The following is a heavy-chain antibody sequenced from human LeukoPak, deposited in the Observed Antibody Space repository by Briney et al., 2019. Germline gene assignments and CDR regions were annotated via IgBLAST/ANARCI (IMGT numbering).Heavy chain of an antibody. CDR2: IKSKTDGGTT. Sequence: PGGSLRLSCAASGFTFSNAWMSWVRQAPGKGLEWVGRIKSKTDGGTTDYAAPVKGRFTISRDDSKNTLYLQMNSLKTEDTAVYYCTTTPYFLWFGEFLSLDYWGQGTLVTVSS. CDR1: GFTFSNAW. D-gene: IGHD3-10*01. CDR3: TTTPYFLWFGEFLSLDY. V-gene: IGHV3-15*01. J-gene: IGHJ4*02.